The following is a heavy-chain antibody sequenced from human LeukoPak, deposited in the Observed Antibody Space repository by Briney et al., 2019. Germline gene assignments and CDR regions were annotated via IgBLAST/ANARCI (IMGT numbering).Heavy chain of an antibody. CDR1: GYTFTGSY. J-gene: IGHJ4*02. Sequence: ASVKVSCKASGYTFTGSYMHWVRQAPGQGLEWMGWINPNSGGTNYAQKFQGRVTMTRDTSISTAYMELSRLRSDDTAVYYCARDPSPYYYDSSGYYFDYWGQGTLVTVSS. CDR3: ARDPSPYYYDSSGYYFDY. V-gene: IGHV1-2*02. CDR2: INPNSGGT. D-gene: IGHD3-22*01.